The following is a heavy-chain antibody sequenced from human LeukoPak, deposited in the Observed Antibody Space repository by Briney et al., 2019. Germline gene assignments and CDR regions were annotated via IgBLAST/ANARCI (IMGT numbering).Heavy chain of an antibody. CDR3: ARGPRTYYYDSSGYYYYY. V-gene: IGHV4-34*01. J-gene: IGHJ4*02. CDR1: GGSFSGYY. Sequence: PSETPSLTCAVYGGSFSGYYWSWIRQPPGKGLEWIGEINHSGSTNYNPSLKSRVTISVDTSKNQFSLKLSSVTAADTAVYYCARGPRTYYYDSSGYYYYYWGQGTLVTVSS. D-gene: IGHD3-22*01. CDR2: INHSGST.